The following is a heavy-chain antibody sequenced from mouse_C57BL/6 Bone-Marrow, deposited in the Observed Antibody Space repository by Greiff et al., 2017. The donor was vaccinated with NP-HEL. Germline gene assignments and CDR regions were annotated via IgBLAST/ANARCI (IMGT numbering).Heavy chain of an antibody. D-gene: IGHD1-1*01. CDR1: DFNIKDDY. Sequence: EVQLQQSGAELVWPGASVKLSCTASDFNIKDDYMHWVKQRPEQGLEWIGWIDPENGDTEYASKFQGKATITADTSSNTAYLQLSSLTSEDTAVYYCTNGSLFDYWGQGTTLTVSS. J-gene: IGHJ2*01. V-gene: IGHV14-4*01. CDR2: IDPENGDT. CDR3: TNGSLFDY.